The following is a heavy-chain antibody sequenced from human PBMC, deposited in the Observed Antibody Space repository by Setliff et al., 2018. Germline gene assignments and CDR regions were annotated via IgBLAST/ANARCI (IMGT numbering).Heavy chain of an antibody. CDR1: GGSFSDYC. CDR2: FNRTRKI. J-gene: IGHJ3*02. CDR3: AGGGRYCGGDCYQDDAFDI. Sequence: SETLSLTCEVSGGSFSDYCWSWIRQSPGKGLEWLGDFNRTRKIDYSPSLKSRLTISVDTSKKQFSLHLNSVTAADTAMYYCAGGGRYCGGDCYQDDAFDIWGQGTMVTVSS. D-gene: IGHD2-21*02. V-gene: IGHV4-34*01.